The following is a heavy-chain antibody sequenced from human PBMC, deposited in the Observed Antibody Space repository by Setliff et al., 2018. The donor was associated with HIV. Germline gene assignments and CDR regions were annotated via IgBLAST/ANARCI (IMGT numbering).Heavy chain of an antibody. CDR3: ARDTELAYVDY. CDR2: ISNSGSTI. D-gene: IGHD4-4*01. V-gene: IGHV3-11*01. Sequence: GGSLRLSCAASGFTFSDYYMTWIRQAPGKGLEWVSYISNSGSTIYYADSVKGRFTISRDNAKNSLYLQMNSLRAEDTAAYYCARDTELAYVDYWGQGTLVTVSS. CDR1: GFTFSDYY. J-gene: IGHJ4*02.